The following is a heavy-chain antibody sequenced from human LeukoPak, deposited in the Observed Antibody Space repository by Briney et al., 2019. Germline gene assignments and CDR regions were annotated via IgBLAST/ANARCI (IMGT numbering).Heavy chain of an antibody. J-gene: IGHJ4*02. Sequence: GGSLRLSCTASGFTVSNNYMNWVRQAPGRGLEWVALIYSGGMKKYADSVRGRFTISRDNSKNTLYLQMTNVRVEDTAVYYCARDPPGIAASGSGGWGQGTLVTVSS. V-gene: IGHV3-53*01. D-gene: IGHD6-25*01. CDR2: IYSGGMK. CDR3: ARDPPGIAASGSGG. CDR1: GFTVSNNY.